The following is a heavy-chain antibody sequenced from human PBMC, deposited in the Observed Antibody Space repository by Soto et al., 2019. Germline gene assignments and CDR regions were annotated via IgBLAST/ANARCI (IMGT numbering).Heavy chain of an antibody. CDR1: GFILKMYR. CDR3: TRGPRPISTGTGAY. V-gene: IGHV3-74*01. J-gene: IGHJ4*02. D-gene: IGHD3-10*01. Sequence: EVQLVESGGGLVPPGGSVRLSCAASGFILKMYRMHWVRQSPGKGLVWISRIYNDGTYSDYADSVRGRFTISRDNVNDTLYLQMNNLRAEDSGLYYCTRGPRPISTGTGAYWGQGTQVTVSS. CDR2: IYNDGTYS.